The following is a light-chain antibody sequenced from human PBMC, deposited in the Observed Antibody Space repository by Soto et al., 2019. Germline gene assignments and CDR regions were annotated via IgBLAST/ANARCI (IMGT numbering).Light chain of an antibody. CDR1: SSDVGGYNY. J-gene: IGLJ2*01. CDR2: EVS. Sequence: QSALTQPPSASGSPGQSVTISCTGTSSDVGGYNYVSWYQQNPGKAPKHMIYEVSKRPSGVPDRCSSSKSGNTASLTDFGLQAEDEADYYSSSYSGSNIFVVFGGGTQLTVL. CDR3: SSYSGSNIFVV. V-gene: IGLV2-8*01.